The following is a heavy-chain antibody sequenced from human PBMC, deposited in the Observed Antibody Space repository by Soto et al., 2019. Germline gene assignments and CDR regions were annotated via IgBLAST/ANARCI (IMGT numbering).Heavy chain of an antibody. CDR2: IKQDGSEK. V-gene: IGHV3-7*01. Sequence: LSLTCAASGFTFSSYWMSWVRQAPGKGLEWVANIKQDGSEKYYVDSVKGRFTISRDNAKNSLYLQMNSLRAEDTAVYYCARDLTGDGWFDPWGQGTLVTVSS. CDR1: GFTFSSYW. J-gene: IGHJ5*02. D-gene: IGHD7-27*01. CDR3: ARDLTGDGWFDP.